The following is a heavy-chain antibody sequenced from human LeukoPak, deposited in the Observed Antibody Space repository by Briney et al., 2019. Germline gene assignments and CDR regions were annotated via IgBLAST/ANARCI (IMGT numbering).Heavy chain of an antibody. CDR1: GFTFSIFG. J-gene: IGHJ4*02. V-gene: IGHV3-30*02. Sequence: PAGSLRLSCAAPGFTFSIFGMHWIRQAPGKGLECVTSIWSDGSNGKYADSVNGRFTISRDNSKNTLYLQMNSTRPEDTAVYYCAKDWSGPLDYWGQGTRVTVSS. CDR3: AKDWSGPLDY. CDR2: IWSDGSNG. D-gene: IGHD3-10*01.